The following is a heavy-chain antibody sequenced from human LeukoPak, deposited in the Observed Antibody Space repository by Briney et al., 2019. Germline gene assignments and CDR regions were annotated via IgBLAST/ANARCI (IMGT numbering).Heavy chain of an antibody. CDR3: AKDDNYYGSGSYLDY. J-gene: IGHJ4*02. D-gene: IGHD3-10*01. Sequence: GGSLRLSCAASGFTFSSYAMSWVRQAPGKGLEWVSVISGSGGSTYCADSAKGRFTISRDNSKNTLYLQMNSLRAEDTAVYYCAKDDNYYGSGSYLDYWGQGTLVTVSS. CDR2: ISGSGGST. V-gene: IGHV3-23*01. CDR1: GFTFSSYA.